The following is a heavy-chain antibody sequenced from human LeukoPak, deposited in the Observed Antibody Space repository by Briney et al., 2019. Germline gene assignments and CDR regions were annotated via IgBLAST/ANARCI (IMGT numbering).Heavy chain of an antibody. V-gene: IGHV3-23*01. CDR2: IYPSSDEI. J-gene: IGHJ4*02. CDR3: AKYSQTGDPFDY. CDR1: AFSFGSYA. Sequence: GGSLRLSCAAAAFSFGSYAMIWVRQAPGKGLGWVSVIYPSSDEIRYAESVKGRFTVSRDNSKNTLSLQMNSLRAEDTAIYYCAKYSQTGDPFDYWGQGTLVAVSS. D-gene: IGHD7-27*01.